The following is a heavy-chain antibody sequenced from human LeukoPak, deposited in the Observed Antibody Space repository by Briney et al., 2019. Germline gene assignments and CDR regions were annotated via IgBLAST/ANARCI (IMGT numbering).Heavy chain of an antibody. J-gene: IGHJ4*02. CDR3: ARALRNYDILTGYYGEYYFDY. V-gene: IGHV3-11*01. CDR2: ISSSGSTI. Sequence: GGSLRLSCAASGFTFSDYYMSWIRQAPGKGLEWVSYISSSGSTIYYADSVKGRFTISRDNAKNSLYLQMNSLRAEDTAVYYCARALRNYDILTGYYGEYYFDYWGQGTLVTVSS. D-gene: IGHD3-9*01. CDR1: GFTFSDYY.